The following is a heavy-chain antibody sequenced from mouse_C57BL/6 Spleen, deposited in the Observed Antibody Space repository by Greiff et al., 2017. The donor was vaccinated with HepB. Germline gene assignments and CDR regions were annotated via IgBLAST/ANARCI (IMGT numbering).Heavy chain of an antibody. V-gene: IGHV1-69*01. D-gene: IGHD3-3*01. J-gene: IGHJ2*01. Sequence: QVQLQQPGAELVMPGASVKLSCKASGYTFTSYWMHRVKQRPGQGLEWIGEIDPSDSYTNYNQKFKGKSTLTVDKSSSTAYMQLSSLTSEDSAVYYCARGGTGFDYWGQGTTLTVSS. CDR3: ARGGTGFDY. CDR2: IDPSDSYT. CDR1: GYTFTSYW.